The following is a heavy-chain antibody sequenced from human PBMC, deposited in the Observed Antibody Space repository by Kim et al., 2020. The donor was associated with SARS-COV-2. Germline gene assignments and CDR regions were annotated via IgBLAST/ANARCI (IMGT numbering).Heavy chain of an antibody. Sequence: GGSLRLSCAASGFTFSSYSMNWVRQAPGKGLEWVSSISSSSSYIYYADSVKGRFTISRDNAKNSLYLQMNSLRAEDTAVYYCARERCSSTSCSIPYGMDVCGDGNTVTVSP. CDR2: ISSSSSYI. D-gene: IGHD2-2*01. CDR3: ARERCSSTSCSIPYGMDV. J-gene: IGHJ6*04. CDR1: GFTFSSYS. V-gene: IGHV3-21*01.